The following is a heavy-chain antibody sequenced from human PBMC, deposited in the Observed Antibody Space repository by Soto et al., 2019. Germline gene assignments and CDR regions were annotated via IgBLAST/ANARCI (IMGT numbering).Heavy chain of an antibody. D-gene: IGHD1-26*01. CDR1: GFTFSGSW. CDR2: INQDGSEK. J-gene: IGHJ4*02. CDR3: ARLRGSRTILDY. Sequence: PGGSLRLSCAASGFTFSGSWMIWVRQAPGKGLEWVASINQDGSEKYYVDSVKGRFTISRDNAKNSLYLQMNSLRAEGTAVYYCARLRGSRTILDYWGQGTLVTVSS. V-gene: IGHV3-7*01.